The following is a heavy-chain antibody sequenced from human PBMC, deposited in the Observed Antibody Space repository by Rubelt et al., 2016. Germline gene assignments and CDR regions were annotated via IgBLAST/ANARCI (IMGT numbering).Heavy chain of an antibody. CDR2: IAWDDDK. Sequence: QVTLRESGPALVKPTQTLTLTCTFSGFSLSTSGMCVSWIRPPPGKAPAWLARIAWDDDKSYSTSLKPRPTISKDTSKNQVVLTMTNMDPVDTATYYCARYYYYMDVWGKGTTVTVSS. CDR3: ARYYYYMDV. J-gene: IGHJ6*03. V-gene: IGHV2-70*15. CDR1: GFSLSTSGMC.